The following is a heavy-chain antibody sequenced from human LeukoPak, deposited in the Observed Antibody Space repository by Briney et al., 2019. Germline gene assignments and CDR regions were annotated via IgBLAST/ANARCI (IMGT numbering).Heavy chain of an antibody. CDR3: ARSRWDI. CDR2: ISSSSTSI. CDR1: GFTFSSYS. Sequence: GRSLRLSCAASGFTFSSYSMNWVRQAPGKGLEWVSYISSSSTSIHYADSVKGRFTISRDSAKNSLYLQMNSLRDEDTAVYYCARSRWDIWGQGTMVTVSS. V-gene: IGHV3-48*02. J-gene: IGHJ3*02.